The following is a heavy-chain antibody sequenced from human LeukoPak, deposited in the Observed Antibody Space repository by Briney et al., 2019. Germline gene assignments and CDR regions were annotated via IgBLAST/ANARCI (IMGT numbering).Heavy chain of an antibody. D-gene: IGHD2-15*01. V-gene: IGHV4-59*12. CDR1: GGSISSYY. CDR3: ARGDYCSGGSCYSPPFDY. Sequence: SETLSLTCTVSGGSISSYYWSWIRQPPGKGLEWIGYIYYSGSTNYNPSLKSRVTISVDTSKNQFSLKLSSVTAADTAVYYCARGDYCSGGSCYSPPFDYWGQGTLVTVSS. J-gene: IGHJ4*02. CDR2: IYYSGST.